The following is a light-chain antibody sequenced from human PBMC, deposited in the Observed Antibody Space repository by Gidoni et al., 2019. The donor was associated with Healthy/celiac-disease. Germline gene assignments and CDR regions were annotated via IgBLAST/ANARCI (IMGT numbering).Light chain of an antibody. J-gene: IGKJ2*01. CDR2: DAS. CDR3: QQRSNWPYT. V-gene: IGKV3-11*01. Sequence: EIVLTQSPATLYLSPGERATLSCRASQSVSSYLAWYQPKPCQDPRLLIYDASNRSTGIPARFSGSGSGTDFTLTISSLEPEDFAVYYCQQRSNWPYTFGQGTKLEIK. CDR1: QSVSSY.